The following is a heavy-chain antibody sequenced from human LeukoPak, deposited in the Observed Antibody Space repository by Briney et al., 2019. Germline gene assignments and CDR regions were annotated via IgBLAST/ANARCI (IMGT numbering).Heavy chain of an antibody. CDR1: GGSISSYY. J-gene: IGHJ3*02. CDR3: AREGLEWFGDAFDI. V-gene: IGHV4-59*01. D-gene: IGHD3-3*01. Sequence: SETLSLTCTVSGGSISSYYWSWIRQPPGKGLEWIGYIYYSGSTNYNPSLKSRVTISVDTSKNQFSLKLSSVTAADTAVYYCAREGLEWFGDAFDIWGQGTMVTVSS. CDR2: IYYSGST.